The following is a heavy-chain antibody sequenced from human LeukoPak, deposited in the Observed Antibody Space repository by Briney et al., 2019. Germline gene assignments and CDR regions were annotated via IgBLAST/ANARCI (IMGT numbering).Heavy chain of an antibody. CDR2: IGISSGNT. V-gene: IGHV3-48*01. Sequence: GGSLRFSCAASGFTLSSYSMNWVRQAPGNGLEWISYIGISSGNTKYADSVKGRFTISGDKAKNSVYLQMNSLRVEDTAVYYCARDTKYAFDNWGQGTLVTVSS. CDR1: GFTLSSYS. D-gene: IGHD2-2*01. J-gene: IGHJ4*02. CDR3: ARDTKYAFDN.